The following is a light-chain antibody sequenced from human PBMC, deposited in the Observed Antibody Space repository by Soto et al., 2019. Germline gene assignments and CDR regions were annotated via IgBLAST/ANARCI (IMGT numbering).Light chain of an antibody. Sequence: QSVLTQPPSASGSPGQSVTISCTGTSSDVGTYNXXXXXXXXXXXXXXXXXXXXXKRPAGVPDRFSGSKSGIMASLTVSGLQAEDEADYYCSSYAGNNNLYVFGTGTKVTVL. CDR3: SSYAGNNNLYV. CDR1: SSDVGTYNX. J-gene: IGLJ1*01. V-gene: IGLV2-8*01. CDR2: XXX.